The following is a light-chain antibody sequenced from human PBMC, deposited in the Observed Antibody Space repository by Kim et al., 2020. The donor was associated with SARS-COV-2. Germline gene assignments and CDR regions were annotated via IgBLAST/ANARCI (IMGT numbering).Light chain of an antibody. V-gene: IGLV1-51*01. J-gene: IGLJ3*02. CDR2: DNN. Sequence: QSVLTQPPSVSAAPGQKVTISCSGSSSNLGSNYVSWYQHLPGTAPKLLIYDNNKRPSGIPDRFSGSKSGTSATLGITGLQTGDEADYYCGTWDSSLSAWVFGGGTQLTVL. CDR1: SSNLGSNY. CDR3: GTWDSSLSAWV.